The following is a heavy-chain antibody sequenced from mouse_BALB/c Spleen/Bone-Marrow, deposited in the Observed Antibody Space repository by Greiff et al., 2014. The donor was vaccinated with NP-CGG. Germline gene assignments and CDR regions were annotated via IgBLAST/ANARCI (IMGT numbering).Heavy chain of an antibody. CDR1: GYTFTSYW. J-gene: IGHJ4*01. CDR2: IDPSDSET. CDR3: ARALGDGYYYAMDY. D-gene: IGHD2-3*01. V-gene: IGHV1-74*01. Sequence: VQLQQSGAELVKPGAPVKLSCKASGYTFTSYWMNWVKQRPGRGLEWIGRIDPSDSETHYNQKFKDKATLTVDKSSSTAYIQLSSLTPEDSAVYYCARALGDGYYYAMDYWGQGTSDTVSS.